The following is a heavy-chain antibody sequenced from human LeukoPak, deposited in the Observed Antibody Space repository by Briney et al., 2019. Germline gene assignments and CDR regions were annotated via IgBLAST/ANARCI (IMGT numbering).Heavy chain of an antibody. Sequence: SETLSLTCTVSGGSIISNYWSWIRQSAGTGLEWIGRIYGSGITDSNPSLKSRVTMSFDTSRKQFFQRLTSVTAADTAVYYCARLKFYYSTGYSPGYYMDVWGKGTTVSVFS. D-gene: IGHD3-22*01. CDR1: GGSIISNY. V-gene: IGHV4-4*07. CDR2: IYGSGIT. CDR3: ARLKFYYSTGYSPGYYMDV. J-gene: IGHJ6*03.